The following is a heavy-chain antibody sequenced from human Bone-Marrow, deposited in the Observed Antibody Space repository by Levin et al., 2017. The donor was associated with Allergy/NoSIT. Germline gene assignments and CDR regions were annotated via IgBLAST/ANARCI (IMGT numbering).Heavy chain of an antibody. CDR3: ARERSYSDGASVGH. V-gene: IGHV3-7*01. CDR1: GFTFRTAW. J-gene: IGHJ4*02. CDR2: IKPDGSET. Sequence: GASVKVSCAGSGFTFRTAWMIWVRQAPGRGLEWVANIKPDGSETNFVDSVKGRFTISRDNARNSVFLQMNSLRAEDTAVYYCARERSYSDGASVGHWGRGTLVTVSS. D-gene: IGHD2-15*01.